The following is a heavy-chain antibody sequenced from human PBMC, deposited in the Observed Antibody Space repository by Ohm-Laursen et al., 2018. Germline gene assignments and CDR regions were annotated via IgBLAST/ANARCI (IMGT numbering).Heavy chain of an antibody. J-gene: IGHJ4*02. D-gene: IGHD6-19*01. CDR2: ISDDGSNK. V-gene: IGHV3-30*18. CDR1: GFTFSRYG. CDR3: AKEVAVAAPDFDY. Sequence: SLRLSCSASGFTFSRYGIHWVRQPPGKGLEWVGVISDDGSNKYYADSVKGRFTISRDNSKNTLYLQMNSLRPEDTAVYYCAKEVAVAAPDFDYWGQGTLVAVSS.